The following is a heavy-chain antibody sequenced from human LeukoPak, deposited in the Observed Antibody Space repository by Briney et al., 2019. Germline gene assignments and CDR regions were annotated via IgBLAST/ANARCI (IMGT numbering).Heavy chain of an antibody. CDR3: AKEQYYYASSGYYPLFDY. D-gene: IGHD3-22*01. J-gene: IGHJ4*02. CDR1: GFTFSSYG. CDR2: IWYDGSNK. Sequence: GGSLRLSCAASGFTFSSYGMHWVRQAPGKGLEWVAVIWYDGSNKYYAASVKGRFTISRANSKNTLYLQTNSLRAEDTAVYYCAKEQYYYASSGYYPLFDYWGQGTLVTVSS. V-gene: IGHV3-33*06.